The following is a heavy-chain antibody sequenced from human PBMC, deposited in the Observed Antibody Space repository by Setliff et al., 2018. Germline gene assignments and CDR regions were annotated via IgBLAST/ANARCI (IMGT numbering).Heavy chain of an antibody. CDR2: IGAYTGNT. J-gene: IGHJ4*02. Sequence: ASVKVSCKASGYTFINSVISWVRQAPGQGLEWMGWIGAYTGNTNYAQKLQGRVTMTTDSSTSTAYRELRSLRSDDTAVYYCSRLVRYCTTTTCQMVSGAEVWGQGTLVTVSS. CDR1: GYTFINSV. D-gene: IGHD2-8*01. V-gene: IGHV1-18*01. CDR3: SRLVRYCTTTTCQMVSGAEV.